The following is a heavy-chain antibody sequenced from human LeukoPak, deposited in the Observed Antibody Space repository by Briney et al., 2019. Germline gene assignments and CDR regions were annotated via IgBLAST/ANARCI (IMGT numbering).Heavy chain of an antibody. V-gene: IGHV3-48*03. D-gene: IGHD6-19*01. Sequence: GGSLRLSCAACGFSFSSYEMNWVRQAPGKGLEWVSYIDTSGSSIYYADSVKGRFTISRDNAQSSLYLQMSSLSADDTAFYYCARGLPDSGWPFDYWGPGTLVIVSS. CDR2: IDTSGSSI. CDR3: ARGLPDSGWPFDY. J-gene: IGHJ4*02. CDR1: GFSFSSYE.